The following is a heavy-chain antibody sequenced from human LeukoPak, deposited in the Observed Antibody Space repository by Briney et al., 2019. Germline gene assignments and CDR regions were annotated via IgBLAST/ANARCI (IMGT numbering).Heavy chain of an antibody. D-gene: IGHD3-10*01. Sequence: ASAKVSCKASGYTFTGYYLHWVPQAPGQGREWMAWINPNSGGTNYAQKFQGRVTMTRDTSISTAYMELSRLRSDDMAVYYCASPRSGSGPYYFDYWGQGTLVTVSS. CDR1: GYTFTGYY. J-gene: IGHJ4*02. V-gene: IGHV1-2*02. CDR3: ASPRSGSGPYYFDY. CDR2: INPNSGGT.